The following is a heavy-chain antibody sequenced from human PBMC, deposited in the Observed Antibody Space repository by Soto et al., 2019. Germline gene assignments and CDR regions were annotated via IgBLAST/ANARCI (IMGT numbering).Heavy chain of an antibody. CDR3: AKSGCSNTICLIRGSWFDP. CDR1: GFTFSDYY. J-gene: IGHJ5*02. D-gene: IGHD2-2*01. V-gene: IGHV3-11*04. Sequence: PGGSLRLSCAASGFTFSDYYMSWIRQAPGKGLEWVSYISSSGSTIYYADSVRGRFTISRDNAKNSLYLQMNSLRAEDTAVYYCAKSGCSNTICLIRGSWFDPWGQGTLVTVSS. CDR2: ISSSGSTI.